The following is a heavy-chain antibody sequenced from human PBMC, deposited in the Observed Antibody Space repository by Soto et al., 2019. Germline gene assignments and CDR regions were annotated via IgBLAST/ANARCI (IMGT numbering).Heavy chain of an antibody. D-gene: IGHD6-13*01. CDR1: GTSVRHFY. CDR2: IYSTGTT. CDR3: VRDRADFSSTYYHYFSV. V-gene: IGHV4-4*07. J-gene: IGHJ2*01. Sequence: SETLSLTCKVSGTSVRHFYWSWIRQSAGKGLEWIGRIYSTGTTNFNASLKSRLTMSMDMSKNQVSLYLTSVTAGDTAVYYCVRDRADFSSTYYHYFSVWGRGTLVTVSS.